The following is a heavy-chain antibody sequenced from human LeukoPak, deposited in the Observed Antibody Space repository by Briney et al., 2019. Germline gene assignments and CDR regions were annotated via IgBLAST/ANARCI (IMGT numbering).Heavy chain of an antibody. CDR1: GFTFSSYA. D-gene: IGHD5-12*01. J-gene: IGHJ4*02. V-gene: IGHV3-23*01. Sequence: VQPGGSLRLSCAASGFTFSSYAMRWVRPAPGKRLEWVSGISGSGSSTFYADSVKGRFTISRDNSKNTLYLQMDSLRAEDTAVYYCAKASGYNFDYWGQGTLVTVSS. CDR2: ISGSGSST. CDR3: AKASGYNFDY.